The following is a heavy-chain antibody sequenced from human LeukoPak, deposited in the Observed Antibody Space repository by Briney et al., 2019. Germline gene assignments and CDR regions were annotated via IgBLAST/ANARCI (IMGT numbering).Heavy chain of an antibody. CDR2: IGTVSFHR. CDR1: GFTFDDYG. Sequence: GGSLRLSCAASGFTFDDYGMDWVRQAPGKGLEWVSSIGTVSFHRYYTDSVKGRFTISRDNAKNSLFLQMDSLRVEDTAIYYCVRDANPASGELIDDNWFDPWGQGTLATVSS. D-gene: IGHD1-7*01. V-gene: IGHV3-21*01. CDR3: VRDANPASGELIDDNWFDP. J-gene: IGHJ5*02.